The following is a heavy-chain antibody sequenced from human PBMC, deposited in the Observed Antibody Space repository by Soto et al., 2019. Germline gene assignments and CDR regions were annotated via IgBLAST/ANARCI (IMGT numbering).Heavy chain of an antibody. V-gene: IGHV4-4*02. Sequence: PSETLSLTCAVSGGSISTTHWWTWVRQPPGKGLEWIGYIYHSGSTNYNPSLKSRVTISVDTSKNQFSLKLSSVTAADTAVYYCASRGYSYGFSLGMDVWGQGTTVTVSS. CDR1: GGSISTTHW. CDR2: IYHSGST. D-gene: IGHD5-18*01. CDR3: ASRGYSYGFSLGMDV. J-gene: IGHJ6*02.